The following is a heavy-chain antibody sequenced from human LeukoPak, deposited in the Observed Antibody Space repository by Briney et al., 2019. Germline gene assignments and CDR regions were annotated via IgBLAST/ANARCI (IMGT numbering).Heavy chain of an antibody. D-gene: IGHD6-13*01. CDR3: ATDLFARGIAAAAFDY. CDR2: INPNSGGT. CDR1: GYTFTGYY. V-gene: IGHV1-2*02. Sequence: ASVKVSCKASGYTFTGYYMHWVRQAPGQGLEWMGWINPNSGGTNYAQKFQGRVTMTRDTSISTAYMELSSLRSEDTAVYYCATDLFARGIAAAAFDYWGQGTLVTVSS. J-gene: IGHJ4*02.